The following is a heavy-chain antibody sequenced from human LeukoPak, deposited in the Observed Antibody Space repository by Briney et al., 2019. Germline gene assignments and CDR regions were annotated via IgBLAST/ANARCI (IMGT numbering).Heavy chain of an antibody. J-gene: IGHJ6*02. V-gene: IGHV4-59*08. Sequence: PSETLSLTCTVSGGSISSYYWSWIRQPPGKGLEWIGHIYYSGSTNYNPSLKSRVTISVDTSKNQFSLKLSSVTAADTAVYYCATRGARGYSPLYYGMDVWGQGTTVTVSS. D-gene: IGHD5-18*01. CDR3: ATRGARGYSPLYYGMDV. CDR2: IYYSGST. CDR1: GGSISSYY.